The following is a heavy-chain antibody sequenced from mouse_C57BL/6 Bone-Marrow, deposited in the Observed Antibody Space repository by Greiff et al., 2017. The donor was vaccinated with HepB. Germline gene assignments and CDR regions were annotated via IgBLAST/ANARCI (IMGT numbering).Heavy chain of an antibody. J-gene: IGHJ2*01. CDR3: AREGYYYGSSYYFDY. D-gene: IGHD1-1*01. CDR2: ISYDGSN. V-gene: IGHV3-6*01. Sequence: VQLKESGPGLVKPSPSLSLTCSVTGYSITSGYYWNLIRQLPGNKLEGLGYISYDGSNNYNPSLKNRITITLDTSKNQFFLKLKSVTTEDTATYYCAREGYYYGSSYYFDYWGQGTTLTVSS. CDR1: GYSITSGYY.